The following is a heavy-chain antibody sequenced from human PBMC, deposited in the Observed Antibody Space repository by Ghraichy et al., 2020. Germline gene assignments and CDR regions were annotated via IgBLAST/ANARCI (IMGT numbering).Heavy chain of an antibody. CDR3: ASQRAEGRLFDY. CDR1: GGSFSDYY. CDR2: INHSGRT. V-gene: IGHV4-34*01. J-gene: IGHJ4*02. Sequence: ESLNISCAVYGGSFSDYYWSWIRQPPGKGLEWIGEINHSGRTDYSPSLKSRLTISVATSKNQFSLRLISVTAADTAVYYCASQRAEGRLFDYWGQGTLVTVSS.